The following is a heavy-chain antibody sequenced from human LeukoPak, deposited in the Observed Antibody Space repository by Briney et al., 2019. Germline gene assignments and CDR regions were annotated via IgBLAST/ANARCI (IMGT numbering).Heavy chain of an antibody. Sequence: GGSLRLSCAASGFTFSSYAMSWVRQAPGKGLEWVSVISGSGGSTYYADSVKGRFTISRDNSKSTLYLQMNSLRAEDTALYYCAKDVRYLDWFVFDYWGQGTLVTVSS. J-gene: IGHJ4*02. CDR1: GFTFSSYA. CDR2: ISGSGGST. V-gene: IGHV3-23*01. CDR3: AKDVRYLDWFVFDY. D-gene: IGHD3-9*01.